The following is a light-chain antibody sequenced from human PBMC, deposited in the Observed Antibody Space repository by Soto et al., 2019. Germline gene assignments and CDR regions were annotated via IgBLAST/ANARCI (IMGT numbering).Light chain of an antibody. CDR1: SSDVGAY. CDR3: SSYTSSSTHV. J-gene: IGLJ1*01. Sequence: QSVLTQPASVSGSPGQSITISCTGTSSDVGAYVSWYQQHPGKVPKLMIFDVSSRPSGVSDRFSGSKSGNTASLTISGLQAEDEGDYYCSSYTSSSTHVFGSGTKLTVL. CDR2: DVS. V-gene: IGLV2-14*03.